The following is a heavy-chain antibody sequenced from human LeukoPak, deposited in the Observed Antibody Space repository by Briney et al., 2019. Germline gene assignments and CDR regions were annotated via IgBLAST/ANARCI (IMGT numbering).Heavy chain of an antibody. Sequence: PGRSLRLFCAASGFTFSCYALHWVRQAPGEGLEWVAVISYDGSNKYYADSVKGRFTISRDNSKNTLYLQMNSLRAEDTAVYYCARDFLYGSGSYYDAFDIWVQAGMVSVSS. CDR1: GFTFSCYA. V-gene: IGHV3-30*01. D-gene: IGHD3-10*01. J-gene: IGHJ3*02. CDR3: ARDFLYGSGSYYDAFDI. CDR2: ISYDGSNK.